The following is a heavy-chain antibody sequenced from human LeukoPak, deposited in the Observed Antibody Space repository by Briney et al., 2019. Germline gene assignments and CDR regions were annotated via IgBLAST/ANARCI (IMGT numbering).Heavy chain of an antibody. CDR2: ISGSGGST. CDR3: ASASAVAGYFDY. V-gene: IGHV3-23*01. J-gene: IGHJ4*02. D-gene: IGHD6-19*01. Sequence: PGGSLKLSCAASGFTFSSYAMSWVRQAPGKGLEWVSAISGSGGSTYYADSVKGRFTISRDNSKNTLYLQMNSLRAEDTAVYYCASASAVAGYFDYWGQGTLVTVS. CDR1: GFTFSSYA.